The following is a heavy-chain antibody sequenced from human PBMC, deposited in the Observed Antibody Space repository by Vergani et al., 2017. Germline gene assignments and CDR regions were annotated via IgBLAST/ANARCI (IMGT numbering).Heavy chain of an antibody. CDR2: IYSGGST. CDR3: ASGGYYSGSYFDY. D-gene: IGHD3-3*01. V-gene: IGHV3-66*02. CDR1: GFTVSSTY. Sequence: EVQLVESGGGLVQPGGSLRLSCAASGFTVSSTYMSWVRQAPGKGLEWVSVIYSGGSTYYADSVKGRFTISRDNSKNTLYLQMNSLRAEDTAVYYCASGGYYSGSYFDYWGQGTLVTVSS. J-gene: IGHJ4*02.